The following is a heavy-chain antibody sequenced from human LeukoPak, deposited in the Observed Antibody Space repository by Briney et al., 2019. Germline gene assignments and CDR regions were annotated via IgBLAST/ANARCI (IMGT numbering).Heavy chain of an antibody. J-gene: IGHJ4*02. V-gene: IGHV3-7*03. D-gene: IGHD1/OR15-1a*01. CDR2: IKQDGSGL. CDR3: ARDPGRTGFDY. Sequence: GGSLRLSCAASGLTFNNYWMSWVRQAPGKGLEWVANIKQDGSGLYYVESVKGRFTISRDNAKNSLYLRMTSLRAEDTAVYYCARDPGRTGFDYWGQGTQVTVSS. CDR1: GLTFNNYW.